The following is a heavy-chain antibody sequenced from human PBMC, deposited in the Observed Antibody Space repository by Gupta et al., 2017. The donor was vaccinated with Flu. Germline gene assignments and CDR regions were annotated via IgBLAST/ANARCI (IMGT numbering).Heavy chain of an antibody. Sequence: EVQLLESGGGLVQPGGSLRLSCAASGFTFSSYAMSWVRQAPGKGLEWVSAISGSGGSTYYADSVKGRFTISRDNSKNTLYLQMNSLRAEDTAVYYCARATGYSSAYFDYWGQGTLVTVSS. CDR3: ARATGYSSAYFDY. D-gene: IGHD6-19*01. CDR2: ISGSGGST. V-gene: IGHV3-23*01. CDR1: GFTFSSYA. J-gene: IGHJ4*02.